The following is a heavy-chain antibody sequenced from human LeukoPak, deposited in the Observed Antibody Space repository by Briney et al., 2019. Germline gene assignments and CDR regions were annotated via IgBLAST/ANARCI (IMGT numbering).Heavy chain of an antibody. CDR3: ASLYSGSYYPLDY. CDR1: GGTFSSYA. CDR2: IIPIFGTA. V-gene: IGHV1-69*01. J-gene: IGHJ4*02. D-gene: IGHD1-26*01. Sequence: SVKVSCKASGGTFSSYAISWVRQAPGQGLEWMGGIIPIFGTANYAQKFQGRVTITADESTSTAYMELSSLRSEDTAVYYCASLYSGSYYPLDYWSQGTLVTVSS.